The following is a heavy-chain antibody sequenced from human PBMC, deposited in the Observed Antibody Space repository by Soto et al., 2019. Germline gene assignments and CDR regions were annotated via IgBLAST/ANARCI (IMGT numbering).Heavy chain of an antibody. V-gene: IGHV3-23*01. CDR2: ISGSGGSA. J-gene: IGHJ3*01. Sequence: GGSLRLSCAASGFTFSSYAMSWGGQGPGKGLEWVSAISGSGGSADYADSVKGRFTNSRENSKNTLYLQMNSLRAADTAVYYCAKAMGLRFLEWFHPWGQGTMVTVSS. CDR1: GFTFSSYA. CDR3: AKAMGLRFLEWFHP. D-gene: IGHD3-3*01.